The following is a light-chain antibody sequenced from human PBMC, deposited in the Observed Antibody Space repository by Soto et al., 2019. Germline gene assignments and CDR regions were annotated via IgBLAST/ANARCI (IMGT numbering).Light chain of an antibody. CDR2: KIS. J-gene: IGKJ2*02. V-gene: IGKV2-24*01. Sequence: DIVLTQTRLSSPVTLGQPTSISCRSSQSLVHIDGNTYFNWLQQRPGQPARLLIYKISNRFPGVPDRFSGSGAGTDFTLKISRVEAEDVGVYYCMQATQSCTLGQGTRLEIK. CDR3: MQATQSCT. CDR1: QSLVHIDGNTY.